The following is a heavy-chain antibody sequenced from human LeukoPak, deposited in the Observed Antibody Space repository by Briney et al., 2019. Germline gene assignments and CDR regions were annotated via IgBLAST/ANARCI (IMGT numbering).Heavy chain of an antibody. J-gene: IGHJ4*02. Sequence: GASVTVSFKASGYTFTGYYMHWVRQAPGQGLEWMGWINPNSGGTNYAQKLQGWVTMTRDTSISTAYMELSRLRSDDTAVYYCAREIRGYSYGFDYWGQGTLVTVSS. CDR2: INPNSGGT. CDR3: AREIRGYSYGFDY. D-gene: IGHD5-18*01. CDR1: GYTFTGYY. V-gene: IGHV1-2*04.